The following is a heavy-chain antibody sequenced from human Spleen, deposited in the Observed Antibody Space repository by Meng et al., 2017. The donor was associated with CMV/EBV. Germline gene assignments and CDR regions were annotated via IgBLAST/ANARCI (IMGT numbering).Heavy chain of an antibody. CDR3: ARNYYGSGSYYKVRYNYGMDV. D-gene: IGHD3-10*01. V-gene: IGHV1-2*02. CDR2: INPNSGGS. CDR1: GYTFTDHY. Sequence: ASVKVSCKASGYTFTDHYMHWVRQAPGQGLEWMGWINPNSGGSNYAQKFQGRVAMTRDTSISTGYMELSRLRSDDTAVYYCARNYYGSGSYYKVRYNYGMDVWGQGTTVTVSS. J-gene: IGHJ6*02.